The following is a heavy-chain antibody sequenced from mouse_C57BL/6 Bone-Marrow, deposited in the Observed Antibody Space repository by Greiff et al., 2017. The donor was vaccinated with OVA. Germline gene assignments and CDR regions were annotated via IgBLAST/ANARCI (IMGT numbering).Heavy chain of an antibody. CDR2: IYIGNGYT. CDR1: GYTFTSYG. Sequence: VHVKQSGAELVRPGSSVKMSCKTSGYTFTSYGINWVKQRPGQGLEWIGYIYIGNGYTEYNEKFKGKATLTSDTSSSTAYMQLSSLTSEDSAIDCCARSSITTVAYFDVWGTGTTVTVSS. V-gene: IGHV1-58*01. CDR3: ARSSITTVAYFDV. D-gene: IGHD1-1*01. J-gene: IGHJ1*03.